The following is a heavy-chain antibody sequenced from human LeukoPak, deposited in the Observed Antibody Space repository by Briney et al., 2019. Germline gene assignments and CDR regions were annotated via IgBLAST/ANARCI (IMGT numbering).Heavy chain of an antibody. J-gene: IGHJ4*02. V-gene: IGHV1-46*01. D-gene: IGHD2-8*01. CDR2: INPSGGST. Sequence: ASVKVSCKASGYTFTSYYMHWVRQAPGQGREWMGIINPSGGSTSYAQKFQGRVTMTRDMSTSTVYMELSSLRSEDTAVYYCARGDIVLMVLDYWGQGTLVTVSS. CDR1: GYTFTSYY. CDR3: ARGDIVLMVLDY.